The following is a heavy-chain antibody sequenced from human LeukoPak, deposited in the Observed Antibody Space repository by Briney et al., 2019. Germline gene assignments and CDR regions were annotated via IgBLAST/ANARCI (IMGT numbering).Heavy chain of an antibody. CDR3: ARPPRTTAGGEGAFDI. V-gene: IGHV4-39*01. CDR2: IYYSGST. J-gene: IGHJ3*02. D-gene: IGHD4-11*01. Sequence: SETLSLTCTVSGGSISSSSYYWGWIRQPPGKGLEWIGSIYYSGSTYYNPSLKSRVTISVDTSKNQFSLKLSSVTAADTAVYYCARPPRTTAGGEGAFDIWGQGTMVTVSS. CDR1: GGSISSSSYY.